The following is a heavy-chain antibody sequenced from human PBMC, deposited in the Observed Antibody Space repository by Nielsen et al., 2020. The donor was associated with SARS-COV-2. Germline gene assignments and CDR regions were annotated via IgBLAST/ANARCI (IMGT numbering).Heavy chain of an antibody. J-gene: IGHJ6*03. Sequence: WVRQAPGQGLEWMGIINPSGGSTSYAQKFQGRVTMTRDTSTCTVYMELSSLRSEDTAVYYCARELTGIAAAGTYYYYYMDVWGKGTTVTVSS. D-gene: IGHD6-13*01. CDR2: INPSGGST. CDR3: ARELTGIAAAGTYYYYYMDV. V-gene: IGHV1-46*01.